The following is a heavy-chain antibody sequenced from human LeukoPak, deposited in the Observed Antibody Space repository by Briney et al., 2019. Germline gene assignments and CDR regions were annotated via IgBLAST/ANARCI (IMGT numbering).Heavy chain of an antibody. CDR1: GFTFSSYT. Sequence: PGGSLRLSCAASGFTFSSYTMNWVRQAPGKGLEWVSYISTAGTYTYYGDSVKGRFTISRDNTKNSLYLQMDSLRAEDTAVYYCARVAGRLQPLDYWGQGVLVTVSS. J-gene: IGHJ4*02. CDR3: ARVAGRLQPLDY. CDR2: ISTAGTYT. D-gene: IGHD2-15*01. V-gene: IGHV3-21*05.